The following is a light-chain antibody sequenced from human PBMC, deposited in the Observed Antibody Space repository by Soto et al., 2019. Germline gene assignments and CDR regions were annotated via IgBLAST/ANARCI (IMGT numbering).Light chain of an antibody. J-gene: IGKJ1*01. V-gene: IGKV3-20*01. CDR1: QSVTSSY. CDR3: QQSGRP. CDR2: GAS. Sequence: EIVLTQSPGTLSLSPGERATLSCRASQSVTSSYLAWYQQKAGQAPRLLIHGASSRATGIPDRFSGSGSGTDFTLTISRLEPKDSAVYYCQQSGRPFGQGTKVDIK.